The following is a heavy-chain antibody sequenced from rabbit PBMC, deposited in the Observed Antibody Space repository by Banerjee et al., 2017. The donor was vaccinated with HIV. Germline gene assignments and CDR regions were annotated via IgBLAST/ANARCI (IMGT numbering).Heavy chain of an antibody. V-gene: IGHV1S45*01. J-gene: IGHJ4*01. CDR1: GFTISSGYD. CDR2: IYAGSSGST. CDR3: ARVTGSVWGVGFGL. D-gene: IGHD4-1*01. Sequence: QEQLVESGGGLVQPEGSLTLTCTASGFTISSGYDMCWVRQAPGKGLERIACIYAGSSGSTYYASWVNGRFTIARTSSTTVTLQMTSLTAADTATYFCARVTGSVWGVGFGLWGPGTLVTVS.